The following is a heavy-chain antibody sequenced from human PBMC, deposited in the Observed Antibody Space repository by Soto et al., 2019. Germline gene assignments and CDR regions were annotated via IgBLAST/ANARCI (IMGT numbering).Heavy chain of an antibody. CDR3: ARHPDYDHIWQ. CDR1: GGSISSYY. CDR2: IYYSGST. Sequence: LETLSLTCTVSGGSISSYYWGWIRQPPGKGLEWIGYIYYSGSTNYNPSLKSRVTISVDTSKNQFSLKLSSVTAADTAVYYCARHPDYDHIWQWGQGTLVTVSS. J-gene: IGHJ4*02. D-gene: IGHD3-16*01. V-gene: IGHV4-59*08.